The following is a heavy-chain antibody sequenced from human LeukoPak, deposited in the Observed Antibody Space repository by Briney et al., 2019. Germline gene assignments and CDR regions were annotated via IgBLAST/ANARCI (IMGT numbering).Heavy chain of an antibody. D-gene: IGHD3-10*01. Sequence: PGRSLRLSCAGSGFSFGTYGMHWVRQAPGKGLEWVALIWYDASNKYYADSVKGRFTISRDNAKNSLYLQMNSLRAEDTAVYYCARGFRSYWGQGTLVTVSS. J-gene: IGHJ4*02. V-gene: IGHV3-33*01. CDR3: ARGFRSY. CDR1: GFSFGTYG. CDR2: IWYDASNK.